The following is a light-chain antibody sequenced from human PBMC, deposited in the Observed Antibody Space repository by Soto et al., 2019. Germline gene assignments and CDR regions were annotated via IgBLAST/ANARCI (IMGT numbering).Light chain of an antibody. CDR3: QQYNNWPPSII. CDR1: QSVSSK. J-gene: IGKJ5*01. Sequence: EIVMTQSPATLSVSPGERATLSCRASQSVSSKLAWFQQKPGQAPSLLIYGVSTRATGVPVRFSGSGSGTEFTLTINSLQSEDFAVYYCQQYNNWPPSIIFGQGTRLEIK. V-gene: IGKV3-15*01. CDR2: GVS.